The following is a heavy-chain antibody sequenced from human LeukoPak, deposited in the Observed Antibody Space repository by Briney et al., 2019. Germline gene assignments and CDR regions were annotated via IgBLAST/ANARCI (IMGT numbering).Heavy chain of an antibody. D-gene: IGHD6-13*01. Sequence: GASVKVSCKASGYTFTSYDINWVRQATGQGVEWMGWMNPNSGNTGYAQKFQGRVTIPSNTSISTAYMELSSLRSEDTAVYYCARGRSSSWANWFDPWGQGTLVTVSS. CDR3: ARGRSSSWANWFDP. V-gene: IGHV1-8*01. CDR2: MNPNSGNT. J-gene: IGHJ5*02. CDR1: GYTFTSYD.